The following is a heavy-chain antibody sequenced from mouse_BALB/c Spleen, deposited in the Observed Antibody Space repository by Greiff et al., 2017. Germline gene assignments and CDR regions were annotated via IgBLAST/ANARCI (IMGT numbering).Heavy chain of an antibody. CDR1: GFTFSSYA. J-gene: IGHJ4*01. D-gene: IGHD1-2*01. CDR3: ARSTARDYAMDY. V-gene: IGHV5-9-4*01. Sequence: EVQLVESGGGLVKPGGSLKLSCAASGFTFSSYAMSWVRQSPEKRLEWVAEISSGGSYTYYPDTVTGRFTISRDNAKNTLYLEMSSLRSEDTAMYYCARSTARDYAMDYWGQGTSVTVSS. CDR2: ISSGGSYT.